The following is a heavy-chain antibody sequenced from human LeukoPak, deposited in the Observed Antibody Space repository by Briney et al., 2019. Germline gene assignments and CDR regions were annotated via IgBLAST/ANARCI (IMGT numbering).Heavy chain of an antibody. CDR3: ARDRSGSSSVDDAFDI. CDR2: INVITGYI. J-gene: IGHJ3*02. CDR1: GFSFENYN. D-gene: IGHD1-26*01. Sequence: GGSLRLSCAASGFSFENYNMNWVRQAPGKGLEWVAYINVITGYIYYADSLKGRFTISRDDAKKSLFLEMNSLRVEDTAVYYCARDRSGSSSVDDAFDIWGQGIMVTVSS. V-gene: IGHV3-21*01.